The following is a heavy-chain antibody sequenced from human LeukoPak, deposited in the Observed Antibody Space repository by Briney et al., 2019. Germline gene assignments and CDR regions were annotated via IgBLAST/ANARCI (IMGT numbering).Heavy chain of an antibody. D-gene: IGHD3-22*01. CDR3: AKHLFVTYYDSSGYYGAFDI. CDR2: ISGSGGST. CDR1: GFTFSSYA. V-gene: IGHV3-23*01. J-gene: IGHJ3*02. Sequence: GGSLRLSCAASGFTFSSYAMSWVRQAPGKGLEWVSAISGSGGSTYYADSVKGRFTISRDNSKNTLYLQMNSLRAEDTAVYYCAKHLFVTYYDSSGYYGAFDIWGQGTMVTVPS.